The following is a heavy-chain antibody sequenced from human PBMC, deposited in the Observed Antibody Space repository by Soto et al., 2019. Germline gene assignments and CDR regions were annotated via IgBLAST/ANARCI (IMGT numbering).Heavy chain of an antibody. CDR3: AAMTTVVTGDAFDI. J-gene: IGHJ3*02. CDR2: MNPNSGNT. Sequence: ASVKVSCKASGYTFTSYDINWVRQATGQGLEWMGWMNPNSGNTGYAQKFQGRVTMTRNTSISTAYMELSSLRSGDTAVYYCAAMTTVVTGDAFDIWGQGTMVTVSS. D-gene: IGHD4-17*01. CDR1: GYTFTSYD. V-gene: IGHV1-8*01.